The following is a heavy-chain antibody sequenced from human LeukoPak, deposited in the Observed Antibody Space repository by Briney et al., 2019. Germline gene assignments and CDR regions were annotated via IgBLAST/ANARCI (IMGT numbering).Heavy chain of an antibody. D-gene: IGHD2-8*01. CDR3: ARHPYANWYFDL. CDR2: IHSSGAT. J-gene: IGHJ2*01. CDR1: GGSINGYY. V-gene: IGHV4-59*08. Sequence: SETLSLTCTVTGGSINGYYWSWIRQPPGKGLEWIGYIHSSGATTYNPSLTSRATISVDTSKNQFSLKLSSVTAADTAMYYCARHPYANWYFDLRGRGTLITVSS.